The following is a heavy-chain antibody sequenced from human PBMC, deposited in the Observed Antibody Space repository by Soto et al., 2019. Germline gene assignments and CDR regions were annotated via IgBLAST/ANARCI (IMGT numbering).Heavy chain of an antibody. J-gene: IGHJ4*02. CDR3: ARGAMANFDY. D-gene: IGHD5-18*01. CDR1: GGTFGSHG. CDR2: LIAMLGTP. Sequence: SVKVSCKASGGTFGSHGIACVRQAPGQGLEWMGGLIAMLGTPTYARKIQGRATITADESLTSSYLELRSLRSEDTAVYFCARGAMANFDYWGQGTVVTVSS. V-gene: IGHV1-69*13.